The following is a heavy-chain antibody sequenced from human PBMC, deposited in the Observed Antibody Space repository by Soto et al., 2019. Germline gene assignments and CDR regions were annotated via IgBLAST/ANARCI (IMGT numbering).Heavy chain of an antibody. CDR2: ISYDGSNK. D-gene: IGHD2-15*01. J-gene: IGHJ6*02. CDR3: ARDQVGVGGPNYYYGMDV. Sequence: GGSLRLSCAASGFTFSSYAMHWVRQAPGKGLEWVAVISYDGSNKYYADSVKGRFTISRDNSKNTLYLQMNSLRAEDPAVYYCARDQVGVGGPNYYYGMDVWGQGTTVTVSS. CDR1: GFTFSSYA. V-gene: IGHV3-30-3*01.